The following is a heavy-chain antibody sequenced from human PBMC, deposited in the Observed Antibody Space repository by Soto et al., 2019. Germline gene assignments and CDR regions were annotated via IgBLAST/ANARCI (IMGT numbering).Heavy chain of an antibody. CDR3: ASLAVDDVAFGI. CDR2: IIPILGIA. J-gene: IGHJ3*02. D-gene: IGHD6-19*01. V-gene: IGHV1-69*02. CDR1: VGTFSSYT. Sequence: QVQLVQSGAEVKKPGSSVKVYCTASVGTFSSYTISWVRQARGQGLEWMGRIIPILGIANYAQKFQGRVTITADKSTSTAYMELSSLRSEDTAVYDGASLAVDDVAFGIGGQVPMATVSS.